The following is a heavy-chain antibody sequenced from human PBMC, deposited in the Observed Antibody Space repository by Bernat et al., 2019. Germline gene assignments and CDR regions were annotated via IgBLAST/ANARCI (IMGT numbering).Heavy chain of an antibody. V-gene: IGHV4-59*01. D-gene: IGHD2-2*01. CDR1: GGSISNDY. J-gene: IGHJ5*02. CDR2: IYYSGNT. CDR3: ARGGASSEWFDP. Sequence: QVQLQESGPGLVKPSETLSLTCTVSGGSISNDYWSWIRQPPGKGLEWIAWIYYSGNTNYNPSLKSRVTISVDTSKNQFSLKLRSVTAADTAVYFCARGGASSEWFDPWGQEPWSPSPQ.